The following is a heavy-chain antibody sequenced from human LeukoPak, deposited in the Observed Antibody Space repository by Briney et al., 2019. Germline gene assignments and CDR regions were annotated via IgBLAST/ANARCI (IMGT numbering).Heavy chain of an antibody. V-gene: IGHV4-59*01. CDR3: ARDTLYEGLDY. CDR1: GGSICSYY. J-gene: IGHJ4*02. CDR2: IYYSGST. Sequence: SETLSLTCTVSGGSICSYYWSWIRQPPGKGLEWIGYIYYSGSTNYNPSLKSRVTISVDTSKNQFSLKLSSVTAADTAVYYCARDTLYEGLDYWGQGTLVTVSS. D-gene: IGHD3-3*01.